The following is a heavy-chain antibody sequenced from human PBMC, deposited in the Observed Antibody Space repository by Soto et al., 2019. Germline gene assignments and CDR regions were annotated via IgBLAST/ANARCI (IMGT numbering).Heavy chain of an antibody. D-gene: IGHD4-17*01. J-gene: IGHJ6*02. Sequence: GGSLRLSWAASGFTFNSHTMHWGRQAPGKGLEWLSLITRDGGSVYSADSVKGRFTISRDNNRDSLYLQMNGLRTDDTALYYCARDTYGGDYRLDVWGQGTTVTVSS. CDR1: GFTFNSHT. CDR2: ITRDGGSV. CDR3: ARDTYGGDYRLDV. V-gene: IGHV3-43*01.